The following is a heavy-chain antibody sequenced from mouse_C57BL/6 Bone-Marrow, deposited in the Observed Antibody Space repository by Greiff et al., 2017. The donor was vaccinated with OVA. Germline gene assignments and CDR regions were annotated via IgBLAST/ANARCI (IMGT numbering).Heavy chain of an antibody. CDR1: GFTFSDFY. CDR2: SRNKANDYTT. CDR3: ARDDYYWYFDV. V-gene: IGHV7-1*01. Sequence: EVNLVESGGGLVQYGRSLRLSCATSGFTFSDFYMEWVRQAPGKGLEWIAASRNKANDYTTEYSASVKGRFIVSRDTSQSILYLQMNALRAEDTAIYYCARDDYYWYFDVWGTGTTVTVSS. J-gene: IGHJ1*03.